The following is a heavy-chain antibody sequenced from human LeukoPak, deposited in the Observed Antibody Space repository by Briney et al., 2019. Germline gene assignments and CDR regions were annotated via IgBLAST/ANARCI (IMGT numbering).Heavy chain of an antibody. D-gene: IGHD6-19*01. CDR3: ARGWRSGWFFDY. Sequence: GGSLRLSCAASGFTFSSYAMNWVRQAPGKGLEWVSYISSSSSYTNYADSVKGRFTISRDNAKNSLYLQMNSLRAEDTAVYYCARGWRSGWFFDYWGQGTLVTVSS. V-gene: IGHV3-21*05. CDR1: GFTFSSYA. CDR2: ISSSSSYT. J-gene: IGHJ4*02.